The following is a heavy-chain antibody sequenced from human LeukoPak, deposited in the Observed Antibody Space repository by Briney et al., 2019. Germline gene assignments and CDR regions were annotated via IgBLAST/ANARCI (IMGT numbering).Heavy chain of an antibody. CDR3: ARSQAGSIAVAGTDY. J-gene: IGHJ4*02. D-gene: IGHD6-19*01. CDR1: GFTFSSYS. V-gene: IGHV3-21*01. CDR2: ISSSSSYI. Sequence: GGSLRLSCAASGFTFSSYSMNWVRQAPGKGLEWVSSISSSSSYIYYADSVKGRFTISRDNAKNSLYLQMNSLRAEDTAVYYRARSQAGSIAVAGTDYWGQGTLVTVSS.